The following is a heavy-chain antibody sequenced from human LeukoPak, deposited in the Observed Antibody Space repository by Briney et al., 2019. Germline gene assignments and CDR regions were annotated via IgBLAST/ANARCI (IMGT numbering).Heavy chain of an antibody. J-gene: IGHJ6*03. Sequence: SETLSLTCTVSGGSISSGSYYWSWIRQPAGKGLEWIGRIYTSGSTNYNPSLKSRVTISVDTSKNQFSLKLSSVTAADTAVYYCAGNSGSYYDPGIYYYYMDVWGKGTTVTVSS. V-gene: IGHV4-61*02. CDR3: AGNSGSYYDPGIYYYYMDV. CDR2: IYTSGST. CDR1: GGSISSGSYY. D-gene: IGHD1-26*01.